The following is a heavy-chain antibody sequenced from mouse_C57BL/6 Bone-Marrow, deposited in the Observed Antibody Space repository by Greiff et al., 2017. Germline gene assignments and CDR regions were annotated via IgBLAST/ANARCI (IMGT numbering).Heavy chain of an antibody. V-gene: IGHV1-55*01. CDR3: AKPYYSNDWYFDV. J-gene: IGHJ1*03. CDR2: IYPGSGST. Sequence: VQLQQPGAELVKPGASVKMSCKASGYTFTSYWITWVKQRPGQGLEWIGDIYPGSGSTNYNEKFKNKATLTVDTSSSTAYMQLSSLTSADSAVYYCAKPYYSNDWYFDVWGTGTTVTVSS. D-gene: IGHD2-5*01. CDR1: GYTFTSYW.